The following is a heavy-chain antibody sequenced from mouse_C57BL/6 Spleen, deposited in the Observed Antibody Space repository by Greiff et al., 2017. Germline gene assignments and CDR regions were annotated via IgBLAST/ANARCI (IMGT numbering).Heavy chain of an antibody. Sequence: EVMLVESGGDLVKPGGSLKLSCAASGFTFSSYGMSWVRQTPDKRLEWVATISSGGSYTYYPDSVKGRFTISRDNAKNTLYLQMSSLKSEDTAMYYCARQEDSSGWFAYWGQGTLVTVSA. CDR2: ISSGGSYT. CDR3: ARQEDSSGWFAY. V-gene: IGHV5-6*01. J-gene: IGHJ3*01. D-gene: IGHD3-2*02. CDR1: GFTFSSYG.